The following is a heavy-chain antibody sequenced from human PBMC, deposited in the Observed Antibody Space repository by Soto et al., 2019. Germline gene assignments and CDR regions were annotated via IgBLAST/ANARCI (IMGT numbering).Heavy chain of an antibody. CDR2: IYYSGST. CDR1: GGSISSSSYY. CDR3: ASPKIAFYNWFDP. Sequence: SETLSLTCTVSGGSISSSSYYWGWIRQPPGKGLEWIGSIYYSGSTYYNPSLKSRVTISVDTSKNQFSLKLSSVTAADTAVYYCASPKIAFYNWFDPGGQGTLVT. V-gene: IGHV4-39*01. D-gene: IGHD3-3*02. J-gene: IGHJ5*02.